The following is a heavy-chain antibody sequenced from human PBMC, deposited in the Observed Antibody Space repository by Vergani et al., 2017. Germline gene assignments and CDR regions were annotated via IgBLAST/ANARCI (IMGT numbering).Heavy chain of an antibody. CDR1: GFSFSLTN. Sequence: VQLVESGGGLVQPGGSLRLSCTASGFSFSLTNLNWVRQAPGKGLEWIGRIYTSGSTNYNPSLKSRVTISVDTSKNQFSLKLSSVTAADTAVYYCARDFSHLSSVHPDPWGQGTLVTVSS. V-gene: IGHV4-4*08. D-gene: IGHD1-1*01. CDR2: IYTSGST. CDR3: ARDFSHLSSVHPDP. J-gene: IGHJ5*02.